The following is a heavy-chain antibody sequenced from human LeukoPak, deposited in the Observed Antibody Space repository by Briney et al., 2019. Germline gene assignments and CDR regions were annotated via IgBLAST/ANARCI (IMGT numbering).Heavy chain of an antibody. CDR1: GFTFSSYG. CDR3: ANQRGWELPAWWFDP. Sequence: GRSLRLSCAASGFTFSSYGMHWVRQAPGKGLEWVAVISYDGSNKYYADSVKGRFTISRDNSKNTLYLQMNSLRAEDTAVYYCANQRGWELPAWWFDPWGQGTLVTVSS. J-gene: IGHJ5*02. CDR2: ISYDGSNK. V-gene: IGHV3-30*18. D-gene: IGHD1-26*01.